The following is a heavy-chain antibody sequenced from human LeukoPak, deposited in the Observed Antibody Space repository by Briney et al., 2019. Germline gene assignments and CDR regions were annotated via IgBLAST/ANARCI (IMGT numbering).Heavy chain of an antibody. V-gene: IGHV4-38-2*02. CDR1: DYSISSGYY. CDR3: ARDTRTAQGFDY. Sequence: SETLSLTCTVSDYSISSGYYWGWIRQPPGKGLEWTGSIFQSGHTYYSPSLKSRVTISVDTSNNRFSLSLSAVTAADTAIYYCARDTRTAQGFDYWGQGILVTVSS. J-gene: IGHJ4*02. CDR2: IFQSGHT.